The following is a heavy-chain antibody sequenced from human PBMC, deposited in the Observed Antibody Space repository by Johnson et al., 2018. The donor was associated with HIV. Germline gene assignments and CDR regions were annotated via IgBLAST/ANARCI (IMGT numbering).Heavy chain of an antibody. Sequence: VQLVESGGGVVQPGRSLRLSCAASGFSVSNNYMSWVRQAPGKGLEWVANIKQDGSEKYYVDSVKGRSTNSRVNAKNSLYLQMNSLRAEDTAVYYCARYEAVAPGSAFDIWGQGTMVTVSS. D-gene: IGHD6-19*01. V-gene: IGHV3-7*01. CDR1: GFSVSNNY. CDR2: IKQDGSEK. CDR3: ARYEAVAPGSAFDI. J-gene: IGHJ3*02.